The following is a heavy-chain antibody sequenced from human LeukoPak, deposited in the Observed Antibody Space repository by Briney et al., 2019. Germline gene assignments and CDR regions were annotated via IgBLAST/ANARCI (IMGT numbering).Heavy chain of an antibody. V-gene: IGHV3-30*18. CDR1: GFTFSSYG. Sequence: GRSLRLSCAASGFTFSSYGMHWVRQAPGKGLEWVAVISYDGSNKYYADSVKGRFTISRDNSKNTLYLQMNSLRAEDTAVYYCAKDFQELTAPGYWGQGTLVTVSS. CDR3: AKDFQELTAPGY. J-gene: IGHJ4*02. D-gene: IGHD3-10*01. CDR2: ISYDGSNK.